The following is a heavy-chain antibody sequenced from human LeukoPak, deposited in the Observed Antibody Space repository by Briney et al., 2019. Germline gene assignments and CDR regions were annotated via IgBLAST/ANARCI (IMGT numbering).Heavy chain of an antibody. CDR3: AKESATPSSCIDY. V-gene: IGHV3-48*03. CDR2: ISSSGSTI. D-gene: IGHD2-2*01. J-gene: IGHJ4*02. Sequence: GGSLRLSCAASGFTFSSYEMNWVRQAPGKGLEWVSYISSSGSTIYYADSVKGRFTISRDNAKNSLYLQMNSLRAEDTAVYYCAKESATPSSCIDYWGQGTLVTVSS. CDR1: GFTFSSYE.